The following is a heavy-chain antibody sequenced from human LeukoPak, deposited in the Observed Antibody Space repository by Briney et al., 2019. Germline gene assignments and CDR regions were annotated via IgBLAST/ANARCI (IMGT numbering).Heavy chain of an antibody. D-gene: IGHD2-15*01. J-gene: IGHJ4*02. V-gene: IGHV1-69*04. CDR1: GGTFSSYA. CDR2: NIPILGIA. CDR3: ARLMVAANIGYCSGGSCYSSDY. Sequence: ASVKVSCKASGGTFSSYAISWVRPAPGQGLEWTGRNIPILGIANYAQKFQGRVTITSDKSTSTAYMELSSLRSEDTAVYYCARLMVAANIGYCSGGSCYSSDYWGQGTLVTVSS.